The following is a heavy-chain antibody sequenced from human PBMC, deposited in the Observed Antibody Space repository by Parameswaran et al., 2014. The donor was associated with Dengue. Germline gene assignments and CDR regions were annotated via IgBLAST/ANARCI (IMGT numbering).Heavy chain of an antibody. J-gene: IGHJ3*02. CDR2: INWNGGST. V-gene: IGHV3-20*01. D-gene: IGHD6-13*01. CDR3: ARASSSRDAFDI. Sequence: VRRGVQGRGWEWVSGINWNGGSTGYADSVKGRFTISRDNAKNSLYLQMNSLRAEDTALYHCARASSSRDAFDIWGQGTMVTVSS.